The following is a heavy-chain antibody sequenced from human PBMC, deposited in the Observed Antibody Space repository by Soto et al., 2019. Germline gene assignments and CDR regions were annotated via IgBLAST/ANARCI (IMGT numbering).Heavy chain of an antibody. V-gene: IGHV3-23*01. CDR2: ISGAGTST. J-gene: IGHJ4*02. Sequence: GGSLRLSGAASELSFSSEAMTGVRQAPGKGLEWVSSISGAGTSTYYADSVKGRFTISRDNSKKTAYLQMNSLESEDTAVYYCSRDDSDWFFNWGRGTLLTVS. CDR3: SRDDSDWFFN. D-gene: IGHD3-9*01. CDR1: ELSFSSEA.